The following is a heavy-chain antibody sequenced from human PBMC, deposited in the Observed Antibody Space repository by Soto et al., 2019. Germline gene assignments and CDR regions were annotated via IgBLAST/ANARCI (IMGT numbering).Heavy chain of an antibody. J-gene: IGHJ6*02. Sequence: GGSLRLSCAASGFTFSSYSMNWVRQAPGKGLEWVSSISSSSSYIYYADSVKGRFTISRDNAKNSLYLQMNSLRAEDTAVYYCARDVEPRIQLWVHGGMDVWGQGTTVTVSS. V-gene: IGHV3-21*01. CDR2: ISSSSSYI. CDR1: GFTFSSYS. CDR3: ARDVEPRIQLWVHGGMDV. D-gene: IGHD5-18*01.